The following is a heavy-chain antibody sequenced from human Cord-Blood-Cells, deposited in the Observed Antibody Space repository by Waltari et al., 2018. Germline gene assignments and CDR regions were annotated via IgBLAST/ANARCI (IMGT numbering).Heavy chain of an antibody. CDR3: ARDSIEYQLLSAYYYYYYMDV. V-gene: IGHV4-38-2*02. Sequence: QVQLQESGPGLVKPSETLSLTCTVSGYSISSGYYWGWIRQPPGKGLAWIGSIYHSGSTYYNPSLKSRVTISVDTSKNQFSLKLSSVTAADTAVYYCARDSIEYQLLSAYYYYYYMDVWGKGTTVTVSS. CDR1: GYSISSGYY. J-gene: IGHJ6*03. CDR2: IYHSGST. D-gene: IGHD2-2*01.